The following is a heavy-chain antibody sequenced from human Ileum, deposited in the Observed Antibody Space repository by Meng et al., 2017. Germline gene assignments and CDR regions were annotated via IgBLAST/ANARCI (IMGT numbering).Heavy chain of an antibody. CDR2: IYLAGSP. CDR3: VRHGGKYFDS. J-gene: IGHJ4*02. V-gene: IGHV4-4*02. Sequence: VQLQVAGPGLVGPSGSLSPTCAGSGGASSSSFYWSWVRQSPGKGLEWIGQIYLAGSPNYNPSLGSRVTISVDKSKNQFSLRLTSVTAADTAIFYCVRHGGKYFDSWGQGTLVTVSS. D-gene: IGHD2-15*01. CDR1: GGASSSSFY.